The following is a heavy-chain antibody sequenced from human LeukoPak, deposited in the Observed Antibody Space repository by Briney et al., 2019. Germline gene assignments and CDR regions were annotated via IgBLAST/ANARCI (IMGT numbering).Heavy chain of an antibody. V-gene: IGHV4-59*08. CDR3: ARQGQGFGRFWSGYDY. Sequence: PSETLSLTCTVSGGSIGSYYWSWIRQPPGKGLEWIGYIYNRESTKYNPSLKSRVTMSLDTSKNQFSLKVTSVTAADTAIYYCARQGQGFGRFWSGYDYWGPGTLVTVSS. J-gene: IGHJ4*02. D-gene: IGHD3-3*01. CDR2: IYNREST. CDR1: GGSIGSYY.